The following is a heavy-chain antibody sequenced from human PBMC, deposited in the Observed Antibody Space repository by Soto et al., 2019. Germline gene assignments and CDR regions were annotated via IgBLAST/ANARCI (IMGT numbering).Heavy chain of an antibody. CDR1: GGSISSGDYY. CDR3: ARTPSSIAVAGT. CDR2: IYYSGST. V-gene: IGHV4-30-4*01. J-gene: IGHJ5*02. Sequence: QVQLQQAGPGLVKPSQTLSLTCTVSGGSISSGDYYWSWIRQPPGKGLEWIGYIYYSGSTYYNPSLKSRVTLSVDTSKNQFSLKLSSVTAADTGVYYCARTPSSIAVAGTWGQETLVAVSS. D-gene: IGHD6-19*01.